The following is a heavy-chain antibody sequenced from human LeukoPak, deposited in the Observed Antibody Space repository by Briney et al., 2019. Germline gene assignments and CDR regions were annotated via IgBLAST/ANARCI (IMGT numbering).Heavy chain of an antibody. CDR3: ARTQSQSGSYRYYFGY. J-gene: IGHJ4*02. Sequence: TSETLSLTCTVSGASVGSAGYYWSWIRQPPGGGLEWIGYIYYISNTNYNPSLKSRVTVSVDPSKNQFSLKLNSVTAADTAVYYCARTQSQSGSYRYYFGYWGQGTLVTVSS. V-gene: IGHV4-61*08. CDR2: IYYISNT. D-gene: IGHD1-26*01. CDR1: GASVGSAGYY.